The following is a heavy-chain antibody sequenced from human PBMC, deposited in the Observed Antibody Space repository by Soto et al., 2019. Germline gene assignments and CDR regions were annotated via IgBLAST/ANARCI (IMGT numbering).Heavy chain of an antibody. Sequence: VGSLRLSCAASGFTFSSYAMSWVRQAPGKGLEWVSAISGSGGSTYYADSVKGRFTISRDNSKNTLYLQMNSLRAEDTAVYYCARTSSSGPPSYFDYWGQGTLVTVSS. V-gene: IGHV3-23*01. CDR3: ARTSSSGPPSYFDY. CDR2: ISGSGGST. D-gene: IGHD6-6*01. J-gene: IGHJ4*02. CDR1: GFTFSSYA.